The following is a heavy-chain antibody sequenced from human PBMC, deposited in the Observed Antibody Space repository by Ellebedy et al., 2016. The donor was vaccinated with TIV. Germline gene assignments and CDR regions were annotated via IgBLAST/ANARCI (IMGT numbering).Heavy chain of an antibody. CDR1: GYTFTSSG. D-gene: IGHD6-13*01. J-gene: IGHJ4*02. Sequence: AASVKVSCKASGYTFTSSGISWVRQAHGQGLEWMGWISAYNGNTNYAQKLQGRVTMTTDTSKSTAYLELRSLRSDDTAVYYCARIARAAGTTTISYWGQGTLVTVSS. CDR2: ISAYNGNT. CDR3: ARIARAAGTTTISY. V-gene: IGHV1-18*01.